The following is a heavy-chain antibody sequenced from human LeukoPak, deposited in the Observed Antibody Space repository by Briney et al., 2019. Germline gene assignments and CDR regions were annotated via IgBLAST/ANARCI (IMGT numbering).Heavy chain of an antibody. CDR1: GYTFTDYY. J-gene: IGHJ6*03. CDR2: INHNSGGT. CDR3: ARATGSVDYYYMAI. D-gene: IGHD1-1*01. V-gene: IGHV1-2*02. Sequence: ASLTLSCTASGYTFTDYYMHWVRQAPGQGLEWMGWINHNSGGTNYAQKMQGRVTITRDTSITTAYMELRRLRSDDTALYYCARATGSVDYYYMAICGKGTTVTVSS.